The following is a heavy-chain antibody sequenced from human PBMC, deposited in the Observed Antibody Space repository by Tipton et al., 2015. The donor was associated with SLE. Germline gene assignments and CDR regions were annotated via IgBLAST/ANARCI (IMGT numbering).Heavy chain of an antibody. CDR2: ISSSGSTI. CDR1: GFTFSSYS. J-gene: IGHJ4*02. V-gene: IGHV3-48*04. Sequence: SLRLSCAASGFTFSSYSMNWVRQAPGKGLEWVSYISSSGSTIYYADSVKGRFTISRDNAKNSLYLQMNSLRAEDTAVYYCARDWGSSRFLDYWGQGTLVTVSS. D-gene: IGHD6-13*01. CDR3: ARDWGSSRFLDY.